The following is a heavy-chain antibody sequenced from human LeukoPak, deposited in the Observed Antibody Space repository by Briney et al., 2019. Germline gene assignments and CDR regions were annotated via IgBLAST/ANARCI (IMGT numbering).Heavy chain of an antibody. V-gene: IGHV3-21*01. J-gene: IGHJ4*02. CDR3: ARDGDSGEGRMFDY. D-gene: IGHD5-12*01. CDR1: GFSFSSYA. CDR2: ISSGGSYM. Sequence: GGSLRLSCAASGFSFSSYAMNWVRQAPGKGLEWVSSISSGGSYMLYADSVKGQLTISRDNAKNSLYLQMNSLRAEDTAVYYCARDGDSGEGRMFDYWGQGALVTVSS.